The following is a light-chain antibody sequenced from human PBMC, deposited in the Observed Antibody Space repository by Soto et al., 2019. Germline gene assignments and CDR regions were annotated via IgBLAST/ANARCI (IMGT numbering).Light chain of an antibody. V-gene: IGKV3-15*01. CDR3: QKYNSWPLIT. CDR1: QSIGND. Sequence: EIVMTQSPATLSVSPGEEATLSCRASQSIGNDLAWYQHKRGQAPTLLIYSASIRANGVPARFSGSGSGTAFTLTISRLQSEDFALYFCQKYNSWPLITFGQGTRLEIK. J-gene: IGKJ5*01. CDR2: SAS.